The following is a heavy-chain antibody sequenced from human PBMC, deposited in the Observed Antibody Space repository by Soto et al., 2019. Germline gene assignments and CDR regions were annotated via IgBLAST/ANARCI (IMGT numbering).Heavy chain of an antibody. J-gene: IGHJ4*02. CDR1: GGSISSSNW. CDR2: IYHSGCT. V-gene: IGHV4-4*02. D-gene: IGHD3-16*02. CDR3: ASLTFGGVIGY. Sequence: QVTLQESGPGLVKPSGTLSLTCAVSGGSISSSNWWSWVRQPPGKVLEWIGEIYHSGCTNYNPSLQSRVTISGDKSKNQFSLKLSSVTAADTAVYYCASLTFGGVIGYWGQGTLVTVSS.